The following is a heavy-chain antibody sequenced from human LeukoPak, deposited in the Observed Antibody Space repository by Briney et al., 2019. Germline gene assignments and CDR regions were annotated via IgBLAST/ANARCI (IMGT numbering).Heavy chain of an antibody. V-gene: IGHV1-2*02. CDR2: INPNSGGT. CDR1: GYSLTGYY. Sequence: ASVKVSCKASGYSLTGYYMHWVRQAPGQGLEWMGWINPNSGGTKYAQKSQGRVTMTRDTSSSTAYMELSRLRSDDTAVYYCGRGLRYYYDSSGYTNWFDPWGQGTLVTVSS. D-gene: IGHD3-22*01. J-gene: IGHJ5*02. CDR3: GRGLRYYYDSSGYTNWFDP.